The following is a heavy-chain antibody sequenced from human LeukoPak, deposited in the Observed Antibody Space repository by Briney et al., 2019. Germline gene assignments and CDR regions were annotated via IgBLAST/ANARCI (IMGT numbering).Heavy chain of an antibody. V-gene: IGHV3-21*01. J-gene: IGHJ6*03. CDR1: GFTLSRYS. D-gene: IGHD3-10*01. CDR3: ARHGTIAMVRGRLRYYYMDV. Sequence: GGSLRVSRVDSGFTLSRYSMKWVRPAPGRGVEWGSSISSSGGYIYSADSVKGRLTISRDTAKNSLSMQMNSLRAEDTAVDYCARHGTIAMVRGRLRYYYMDVWGKGATVTISS. CDR2: ISSSGGYI.